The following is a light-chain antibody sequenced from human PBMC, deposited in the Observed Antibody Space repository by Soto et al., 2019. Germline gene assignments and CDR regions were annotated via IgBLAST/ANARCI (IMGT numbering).Light chain of an antibody. J-gene: IGLJ2*01. CDR2: DVT. CDR1: SSDVGGYNY. V-gene: IGLV2-14*01. Sequence: QSALTQPASVSGSPGQSITISCTGTSSDVGGYNYVSWYQQYPGKAPKLMIYDVTNRPSGVSNRFSGSKSGNTASLTISGLQAVDEADYYCSSYTSSSIYVVFGGGTKLTVL. CDR3: SSYTSSSIYVV.